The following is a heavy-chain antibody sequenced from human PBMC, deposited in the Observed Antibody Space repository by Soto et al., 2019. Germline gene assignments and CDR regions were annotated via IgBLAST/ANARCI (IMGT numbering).Heavy chain of an antibody. CDR2: TRNKANSYTT. Sequence: GGSLRLSCAASGFTFNNYAIHWVRQAPGKGLEWVGRTRNKANSYTTEYAASVKGRFTISRDNSKNTLYLQMNSLRAEDTAVYYCARDQAVRFLEWFTYGMDVWGQGTTVTVSS. V-gene: IGHV3-72*01. J-gene: IGHJ6*02. CDR1: GFTFNNYA. D-gene: IGHD3-3*01. CDR3: ARDQAVRFLEWFTYGMDV.